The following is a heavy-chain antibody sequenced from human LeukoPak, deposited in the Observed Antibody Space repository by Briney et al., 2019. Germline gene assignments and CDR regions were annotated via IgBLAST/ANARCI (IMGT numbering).Heavy chain of an antibody. J-gene: IGHJ3*02. D-gene: IGHD5-18*01. CDR2: ISYIGGT. Sequence: SETLSLTCSVSGSSITTNYWSWIRQPPGKGLEWIGYISYIGGTNYNPSLKGRVTISLDTSKNQLSLKLSSVTAADTAVYYCARDGYLEFNGYDAFDIWGQGTMVTVSS. CDR1: GSSITTNY. V-gene: IGHV4-59*01. CDR3: ARDGYLEFNGYDAFDI.